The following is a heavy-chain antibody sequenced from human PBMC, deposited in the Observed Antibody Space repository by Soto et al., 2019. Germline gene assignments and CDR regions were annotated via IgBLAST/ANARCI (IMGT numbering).Heavy chain of an antibody. J-gene: IGHJ6*02. CDR2: ISAYNGNT. CDR1: GYTFTSYG. CDR3: ARDVKCSGGSCYDYYYYGMDV. Sequence: QVQLVQSGAEVKKPGASVKVSCKASGYTFTSYGISWVRQAPGQGLEWMGWISAYNGNTNYAQKLQGRVTMTTDTSTNTAYMELRSLRSDDTAVYYCARDVKCSGGSCYDYYYYGMDVWGQGTTVTVSS. V-gene: IGHV1-18*01. D-gene: IGHD2-15*01.